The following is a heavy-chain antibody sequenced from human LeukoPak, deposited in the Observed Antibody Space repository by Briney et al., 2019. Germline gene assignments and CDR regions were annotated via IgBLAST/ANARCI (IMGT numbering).Heavy chain of an antibody. CDR1: GFTFDDYA. Sequence: GGSLRLSCAASGFTFDDYAMHWVRQVPGKGLEWVSGISWNSGSIAYADSVKGRFTISRDTAKNSLYLQMNSLRAEDTAVYYCAELGITMIGGVWGKGTTVTISS. CDR2: ISWNSGSI. D-gene: IGHD3-10*02. V-gene: IGHV3-9*01. CDR3: AELGITMIGGV. J-gene: IGHJ6*04.